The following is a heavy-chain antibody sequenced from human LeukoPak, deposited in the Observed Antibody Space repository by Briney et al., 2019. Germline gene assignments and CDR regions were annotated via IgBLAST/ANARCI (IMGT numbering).Heavy chain of an antibody. CDR2: IHYSGIT. J-gene: IGHJ4*02. D-gene: IGHD2-21*02. Sequence: SETLFLTCTVSGGSINTDTYYWGWIRQPPGKGLEWIGSIHYSGITYYNPSLKSRVTISVDTSKNQFSLKLDSVTAADTAVYYCARRGRYCGGDCYHFDSWGQGTLVTVSS. CDR1: GGSINTDTYY. CDR3: ARRGRYCGGDCYHFDS. V-gene: IGHV4-39*01.